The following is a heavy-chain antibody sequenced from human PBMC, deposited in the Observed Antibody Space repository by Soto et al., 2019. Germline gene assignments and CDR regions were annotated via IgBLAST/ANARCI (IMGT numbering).Heavy chain of an antibody. Sequence: GGSLRLSCAASGFAFSNYEMNWVRQAPGKGLEWVSYISLSGSTNKFYADSVKGRFTISRDNSKSTLYLQVDSLRPEDAAVYYCARDPKTSGGQHWAFNYFDSWGQGTLVTVSS. D-gene: IGHD7-27*01. CDR3: ARDPKTSGGQHWAFNYFDS. V-gene: IGHV3-48*03. CDR1: GFAFSNYE. CDR2: ISLSGSTNK. J-gene: IGHJ4*02.